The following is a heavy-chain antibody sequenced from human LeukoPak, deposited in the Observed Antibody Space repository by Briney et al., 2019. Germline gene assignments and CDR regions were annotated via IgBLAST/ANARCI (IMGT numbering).Heavy chain of an antibody. D-gene: IGHD3-10*01. Sequence: SETLSLTCSVSGDSISMHYWSWIRQPPGKGLEWIGSIYYSGSTYYNPSLKSRVTISVDTSKNQFSLKLSSVTAADTAVFYCARSHYYGSGSYQYWGQGTLVTVSS. V-gene: IGHV4-59*05. CDR1: GDSISMHY. CDR2: IYYSGST. J-gene: IGHJ4*02. CDR3: ARSHYYGSGSYQY.